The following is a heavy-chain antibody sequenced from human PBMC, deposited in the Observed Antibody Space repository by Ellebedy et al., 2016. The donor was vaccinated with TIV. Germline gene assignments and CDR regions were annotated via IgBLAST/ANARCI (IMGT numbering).Heavy chain of an antibody. CDR3: TRETKPPPGALAGTGFDC. D-gene: IGHD6-19*01. CDR1: GFTFSTYG. J-gene: IGHJ4*02. CDR2: KRFDGRNE. V-gene: IGHV3-30*02. Sequence: GESLKISCVASGFTFSTYGMHWVRQAPGKGLEWVAFKRFDGRNEYNGDSVKGRFFISRDLSKNTLYLQMNRVTSDDTGTYYCTRETKPPPGALAGTGFDCWGQGTLVIVSS.